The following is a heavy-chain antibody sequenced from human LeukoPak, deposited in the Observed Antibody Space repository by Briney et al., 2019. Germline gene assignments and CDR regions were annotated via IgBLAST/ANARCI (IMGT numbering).Heavy chain of an antibody. Sequence: ASVKVSCKASGYTFTSYGISWVRQAPGQGLEWMEWISAYSGNTKYAQRLQGRVTMTTDTSTSTAYMELTSLRSDDTAVYYCARDPGSGSDRFAYWGQGTLVTVSS. D-gene: IGHD1-26*01. V-gene: IGHV1-18*01. CDR1: GYTFTSYG. CDR3: ARDPGSGSDRFAY. CDR2: ISAYSGNT. J-gene: IGHJ4*02.